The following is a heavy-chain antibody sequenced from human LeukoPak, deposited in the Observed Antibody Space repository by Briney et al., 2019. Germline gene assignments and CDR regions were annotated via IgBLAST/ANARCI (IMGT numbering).Heavy chain of an antibody. CDR3: ARHLRDSSGYYPDAFDI. J-gene: IGHJ3*02. Sequence: SETLSLTCTVSGGSISSSSYYWGWIRQPPGKGLEWIGSIYYSGSTYYNPSLKSRVTISVDTSKNQFSLKLSSVTAADTAVYYCARHLRDSSGYYPDAFDIWGQGTMVTVSS. CDR1: GGSISSSSYY. CDR2: IYYSGST. V-gene: IGHV4-39*01. D-gene: IGHD3-22*01.